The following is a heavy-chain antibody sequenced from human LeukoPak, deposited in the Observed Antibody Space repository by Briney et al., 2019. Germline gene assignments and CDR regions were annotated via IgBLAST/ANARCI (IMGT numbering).Heavy chain of an antibody. CDR2: INPNSGGT. D-gene: IGHD6-13*01. CDR3: ARSRLDRGYSSYYPHL. Sequence: ASVKVSCKASGYTFTGYYMHWVRQAPGQGLEWMGWINPNSGGTNYAQKFQGRVTMTRDTSISTAYMELSRLRSDDTAVYYCARSRLDRGYSSYYPHLWAKAPTLTLSS. CDR1: GYTFTGYY. V-gene: IGHV1-2*02. J-gene: IGHJ6*03.